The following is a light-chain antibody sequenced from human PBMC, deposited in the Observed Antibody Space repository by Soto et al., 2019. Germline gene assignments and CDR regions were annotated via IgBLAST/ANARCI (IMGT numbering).Light chain of an antibody. Sequence: QSVLTQPASVSGSPGQSITISCTGTSSDVGSYNLVSWYQQHPGKAPKLMIYEGSKRPSGVSNRFSGSKSVNTASLTISGLQADDDAYYYCFSYAGSSTYVFGTGTKLTVL. CDR1: SSDVGSYNL. V-gene: IGLV2-23*01. J-gene: IGLJ1*01. CDR3: FSYAGSSTYV. CDR2: EGS.